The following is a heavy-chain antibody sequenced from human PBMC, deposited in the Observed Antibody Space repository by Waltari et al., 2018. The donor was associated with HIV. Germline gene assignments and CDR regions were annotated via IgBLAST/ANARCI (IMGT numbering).Heavy chain of an antibody. V-gene: IGHV3-7*01. CDR3: ARDGSDFWSVYYGMDF. CDR2: IKPYGIAK. Sequence: EVELEEFGGGLVQPGESLKISCKAFGFTFSDYWMSWGRRAPGKGLEGVANIKPYGIAKNYLGSVKARFTISRENTKNFWFLQMDRLRADDTATYYCARDGSDFWSVYYGMDFWGQGTTVTVSS. J-gene: IGHJ6*02. D-gene: IGHD3-3*01. CDR1: GFTFSDYW.